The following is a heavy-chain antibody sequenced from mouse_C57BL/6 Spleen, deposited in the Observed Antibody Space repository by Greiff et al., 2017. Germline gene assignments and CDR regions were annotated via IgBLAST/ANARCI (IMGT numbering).Heavy chain of an antibody. CDR1: GYTFTEYT. V-gene: IGHV1-62-2*01. CDR3: ARHEDGITTVVGPFAY. J-gene: IGHJ3*01. D-gene: IGHD1-1*01. Sequence: VKLMESGAELVKPGASVKLSCKASGYTFTEYTIHWVKQRSGQGLEWIGWFYPGSGSIKYNEKFKDKATLTADKSSSTVYMELSRLTSEDSAVYFCARHEDGITTVVGPFAYWGQGTLVTVSA. CDR2: FYPGSGSI.